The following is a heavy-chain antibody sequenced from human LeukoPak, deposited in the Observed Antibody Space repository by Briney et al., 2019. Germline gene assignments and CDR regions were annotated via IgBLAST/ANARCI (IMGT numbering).Heavy chain of an antibody. CDR1: GGSISSYY. Sequence: SETLSLTCTVSGGSISSYYWSWIRQPPGKGLEWIGYIYYSGSTKYNPSLKSRVTISVDTSKNQFSLKLSSVTAADTAAYYCARSTDYYDSSGYPGIVDYWGQGTLVTVSS. CDR3: ARSTDYYDSSGYPGIVDY. D-gene: IGHD3-22*01. V-gene: IGHV4-59*01. CDR2: IYYSGST. J-gene: IGHJ4*02.